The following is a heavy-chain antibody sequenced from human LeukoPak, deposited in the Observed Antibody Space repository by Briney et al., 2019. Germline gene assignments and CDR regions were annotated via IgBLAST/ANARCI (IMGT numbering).Heavy chain of an antibody. D-gene: IGHD6-6*01. Sequence: GGSLRLSCAASGFSFSSYNMNWVRQTPGKGLEWVSSITSSSTYTFYADSVKGRFTISRDNSKNTLYLQMNSLRAEDTAVYYCAKNMYSSSAPFDYWGQGTLVTVSS. CDR3: AKNMYSSSAPFDY. CDR1: GFSFSSYN. V-gene: IGHV3-21*01. J-gene: IGHJ4*02. CDR2: ITSSSTYT.